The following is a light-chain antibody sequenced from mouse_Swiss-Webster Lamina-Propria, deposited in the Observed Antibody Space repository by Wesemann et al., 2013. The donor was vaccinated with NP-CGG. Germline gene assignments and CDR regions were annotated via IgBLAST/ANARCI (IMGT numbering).Light chain of an antibody. J-gene: IGKJ5*01. CDR1: ENIYSN. CDR2: NAK. Sequence: DIQMTQSPASLSVSVGETVTITCRASENIYSNLAWYQQKQGKSPQLLVYNAKTLAEGVPSRFSGSGSGTQFSLKINSLQPEDFGSYYCQHHYGTPLTFGAGTKLELK. CDR3: QHHYGTPLT. V-gene: IGKV12-44*01.